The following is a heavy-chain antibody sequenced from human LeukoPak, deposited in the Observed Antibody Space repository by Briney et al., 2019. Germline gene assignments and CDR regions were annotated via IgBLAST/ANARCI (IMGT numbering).Heavy chain of an antibody. CDR2: SYYSGST. Sequence: SETLSLTCTVSGGSISSYYWSWIRQPPGKGLEWIGYSYYSGSTNYNPSPKSRVTISVDTSKNQFSLKLSSVTAADTAVYYCARDLEYSSGLGIWGQGTMVTVSS. CDR3: ARDLEYSSGLGI. CDR1: GGSISSYY. D-gene: IGHD6-19*01. V-gene: IGHV4-59*01. J-gene: IGHJ3*02.